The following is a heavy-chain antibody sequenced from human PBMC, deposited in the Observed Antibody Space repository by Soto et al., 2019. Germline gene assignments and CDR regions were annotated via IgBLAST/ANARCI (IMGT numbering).Heavy chain of an antibody. CDR2: ISGSGGST. CDR3: AKDSEWQLVLPFDY. J-gene: IGHJ4*02. V-gene: IGHV3-23*01. Sequence: GGSLRLSCAASGFTFSSYAMSWVRQAPGKGLEWVSAISGSGGSTYYADSVKGRFTISRDNSKNTLYLQMDSLRAEDTAVYYCAKDSEWQLVLPFDYWGQGTLVTVSS. D-gene: IGHD6-6*01. CDR1: GFTFSSYA.